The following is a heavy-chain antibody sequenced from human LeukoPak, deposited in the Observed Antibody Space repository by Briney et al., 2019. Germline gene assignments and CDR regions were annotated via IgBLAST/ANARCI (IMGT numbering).Heavy chain of an antibody. J-gene: IGHJ4*02. D-gene: IGHD2-2*01. CDR3: AREKGVVPAAIDY. CDR1: EFTFSNYA. CDR2: ISGGDDTT. Sequence: GGSLRLSCAASEFTFSNYAMSWVRQAPGKGLECLSAISGGDDTTYYADSVKGRFTISRDNSKNTLYLQMNSLRAEDTAVYYCAREKGVVPAAIDYWGQGTLVTVSS. V-gene: IGHV3-23*01.